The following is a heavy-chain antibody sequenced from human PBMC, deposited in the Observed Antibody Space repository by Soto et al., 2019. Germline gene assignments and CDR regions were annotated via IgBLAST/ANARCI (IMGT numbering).Heavy chain of an antibody. D-gene: IGHD6-19*01. V-gene: IGHV3-21*06. Sequence: EVVLVESGGGLVNPGGSLRLSCTASGFTLSSYSVNWVRQAPGKGLEWVASFSTTTPYIYYADSVKGRFTISRDNAKNSVYLHMHSLRVDDASVYYCARVSPGHLIAVAGPGDSWGKGTLVTVSS. CDR3: ARVSPGHLIAVAGPGDS. CDR2: FSTTTPYI. CDR1: GFTLSSYS. J-gene: IGHJ4*02.